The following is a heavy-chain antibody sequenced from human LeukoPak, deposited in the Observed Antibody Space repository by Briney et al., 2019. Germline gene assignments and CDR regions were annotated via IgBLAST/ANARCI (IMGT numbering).Heavy chain of an antibody. V-gene: IGHV4-30-2*01. CDR3: ARATSMIVVVISNNWFDP. Sequence: TLSLTCAVSGGSISSGGYSWSWIRQPPGKGLEWIGYIYHSGSTYYNPSLKSRVTISVDKSKNQFSLKLSSVTAADTAVYYCARATSMIVVVISNNWFDPWGQGTLVTVSS. J-gene: IGHJ5*02. D-gene: IGHD3-22*01. CDR2: IYHSGST. CDR1: GGSISSGGYS.